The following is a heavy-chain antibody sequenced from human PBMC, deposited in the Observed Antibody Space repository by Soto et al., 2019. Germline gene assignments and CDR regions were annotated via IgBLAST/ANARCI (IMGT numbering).Heavy chain of an antibody. D-gene: IGHD1-26*01. CDR3: ARGVGSSPPQY. J-gene: IGHJ4*02. V-gene: IGHV4-59*02. CDR2: IYASGSP. Sequence: SETLSLTCTISGGSVSVYYWSWIRQSTGQGLEWIGYIYASGSPYYNPSLRSRVTISADTSKNQISLKLTSPTAADTAVYYCARGVGSSPPQYWGRGTQVTVSS. CDR1: GGSVSVYY.